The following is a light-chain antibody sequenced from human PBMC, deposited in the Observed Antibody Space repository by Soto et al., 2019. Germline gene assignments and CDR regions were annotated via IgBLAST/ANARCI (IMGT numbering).Light chain of an antibody. V-gene: IGLV2-11*01. J-gene: IGLJ1*01. Sequence: QSALTQPGSVSGSPGQSVTISCTGTSSDVGGYNYVSWYQQHPGKAPKLMIYDVSKRPSGVPDRFSGSKSGNTASLTISGLQAEDEADYYCCSYAGSYTFPYVFGAGTKLTVL. CDR2: DVS. CDR1: SSDVGGYNY. CDR3: CSYAGSYTFPYV.